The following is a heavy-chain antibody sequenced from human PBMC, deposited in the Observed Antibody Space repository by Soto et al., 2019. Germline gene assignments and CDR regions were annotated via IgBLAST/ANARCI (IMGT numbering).Heavy chain of an antibody. V-gene: IGHV3-53*04. CDR1: GFTVSSNY. CDR2: INSGGST. J-gene: IGHJ3*02. Sequence: GGSLRLSCAASGFTVSSNYMSWVRQAPGKGLERVSVINSGGSTYYADSVKGRLTISRHNSKNTRYLQITSLRAEDTAMYYYARIPGDAFDIWGQGTMVTVSS. CDR3: ARIPGDAFDI.